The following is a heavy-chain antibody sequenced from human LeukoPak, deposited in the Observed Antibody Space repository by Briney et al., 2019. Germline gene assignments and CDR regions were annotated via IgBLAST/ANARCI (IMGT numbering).Heavy chain of an antibody. Sequence: GGSLRLSCTASGFTFSTYTMSWVRQAPGKGLEWVSGIGGSGDVTYYADSVKGRFTVSRDNSKNTLYLQMNSLRADDTAVYYCAKVGAPSGWDNWFDSWGQGTLVTVSS. J-gene: IGHJ5*01. CDR2: IGGSGDVT. CDR3: AKVGAPSGWDNWFDS. CDR1: GFTFSTYT. D-gene: IGHD6-19*01. V-gene: IGHV3-23*01.